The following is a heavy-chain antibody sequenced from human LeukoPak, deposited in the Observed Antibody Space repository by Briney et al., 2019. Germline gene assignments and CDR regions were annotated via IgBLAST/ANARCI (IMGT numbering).Heavy chain of an antibody. CDR3: AKDRRSSSWLDSSYYYYYGMDV. D-gene: IGHD6-13*01. Sequence: GGPLRLSCAASGFTFSSYGMHWVRQAPGKGLEWVAFIRYDGSNKYYADSVKGRFTISRDNSKNTLYLQMNSLRAEDTAVYYCAKDRRSSSWLDSSYYYYYGMDVWGQGTTVTVSS. CDR1: GFTFSSYG. CDR2: IRYDGSNK. J-gene: IGHJ6*02. V-gene: IGHV3-30*02.